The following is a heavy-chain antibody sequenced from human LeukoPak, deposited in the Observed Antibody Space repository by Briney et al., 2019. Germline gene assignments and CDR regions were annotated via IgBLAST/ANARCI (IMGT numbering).Heavy chain of an antibody. Sequence: ASVKVSCKTSGYTFTNYGMHWVRQAPGQRLEWMGWINGGNGNAKYSQNFQGRVTIIRDTSASTAYMELSSLRSEDTAVYYCARSDGIAVAGTGGDWGQGTLVTVSS. J-gene: IGHJ4*02. CDR2: INGGNGNA. D-gene: IGHD6-19*01. CDR3: ARSDGIAVAGTGGD. V-gene: IGHV1-3*01. CDR1: GYTFTNYG.